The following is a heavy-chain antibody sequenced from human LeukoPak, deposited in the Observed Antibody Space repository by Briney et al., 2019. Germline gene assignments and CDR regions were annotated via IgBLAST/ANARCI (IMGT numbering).Heavy chain of an antibody. J-gene: IGHJ4*02. CDR2: IYYSGST. V-gene: IGHV4-59*08. CDR3: ARHVLRYTAMARTYYFDY. CDR1: GGSISSYY. D-gene: IGHD5-18*01. Sequence: SETLSLTCTVSGGSISSYYWSWIRQPPGKGLEWIGYIYYSGSTNYNPSLKSRVTISVDTSKNQFSLKLSSVTAADTAVYYCARHVLRYTAMARTYYFDYWGQGTPVTVSA.